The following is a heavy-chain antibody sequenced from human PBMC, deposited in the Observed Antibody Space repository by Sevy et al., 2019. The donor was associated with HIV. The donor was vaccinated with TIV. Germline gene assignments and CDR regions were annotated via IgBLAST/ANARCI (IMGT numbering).Heavy chain of an antibody. Sequence: GESLKISCTGSGYSFSNYWIGWVCQVPGKGLEWMGIIYPDDSDIRYSPSFQGQVTISADKSISTAYLQWSSLKASDSAIYFCARRRYDNTGYPQYFFDYWGQGTRVTVSS. CDR2: IYPDDSDI. CDR1: GYSFSNYW. V-gene: IGHV5-51*01. J-gene: IGHJ4*02. CDR3: ARRRYDNTGYPQYFFDY. D-gene: IGHD3-22*01.